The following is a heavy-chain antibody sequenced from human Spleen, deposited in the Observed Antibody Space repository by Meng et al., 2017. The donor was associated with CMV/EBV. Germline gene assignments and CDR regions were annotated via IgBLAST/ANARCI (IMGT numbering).Heavy chain of an antibody. J-gene: IGHJ6*02. V-gene: IGHV5-51*01. CDR2: IYPGDSDP. Sequence: KVSCKGSGYSFTNYWIGWVRQMPGKGLEWMGIIYPGDSDPRYSPSFQGQVTISADKSISTAYLQWSSLKASDTAMYYCARPLGRSFYGMDVWGQGTTVTVSS. CDR3: ARPLGRSFYGMDV. CDR1: GYSFTNYW.